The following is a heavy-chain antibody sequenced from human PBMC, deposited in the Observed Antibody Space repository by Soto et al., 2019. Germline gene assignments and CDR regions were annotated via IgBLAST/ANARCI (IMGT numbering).Heavy chain of an antibody. CDR2: IIPIFGTA. V-gene: IGHV1-69*13. CDR3: ASDTLTTPDSSGWYALRTVGAQPHFDY. Sequence: GASVKVSCKSSGCTFSSYAISWVRQAPGQGLEWMGGIIPIFGTANYAQKFQGRVTITADESTSTAYMELSSLRSEDTAVYYCASDTLTTPDSSGWYALRTVGAQPHFDYWGQGTLVTVSS. J-gene: IGHJ4*02. D-gene: IGHD6-19*01. CDR1: GCTFSSYA.